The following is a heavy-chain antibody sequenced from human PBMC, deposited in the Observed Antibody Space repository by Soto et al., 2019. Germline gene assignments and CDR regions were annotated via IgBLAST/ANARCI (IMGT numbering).Heavy chain of an antibody. CDR2: ITANSGST. V-gene: IGHV3-23*01. D-gene: IGHD6-25*01. CDR3: AKSPERPNSYFDY. Sequence: GGSLRLSCAASGFTFSSYAMVWVRQAPGKGLEWVSTITANSGSTAYGDSVKGRFTISRDNSKSTLYLQMNSLRVEDTAAYYCAKSPERPNSYFDYCGPGTLLTVS. J-gene: IGHJ4*02. CDR1: GFTFSSYA.